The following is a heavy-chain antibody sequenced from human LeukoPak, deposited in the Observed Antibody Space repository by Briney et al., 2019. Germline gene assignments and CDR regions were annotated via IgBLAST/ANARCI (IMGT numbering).Heavy chain of an antibody. CDR3: ARSYDPLYFDF. J-gene: IGHJ4*02. CDR2: IYYSGST. CDR1: GGSISSGDYY. V-gene: IGHV4-30-4*08. D-gene: IGHD3-3*01. Sequence: SETLSLTCTVSGGSISSGDYYWSWIRQPPGKGLEYIGYIYYSGSTYYNPSLKSRVTISEDTSKNQFSLQLNSVTAAGTAVYYCARSYDPLYFDFWGQGTLVTVSS.